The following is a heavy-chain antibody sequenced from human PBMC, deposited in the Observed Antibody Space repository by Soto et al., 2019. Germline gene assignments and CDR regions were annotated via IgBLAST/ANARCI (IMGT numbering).Heavy chain of an antibody. J-gene: IGHJ4*02. CDR1: GYTFTSYG. V-gene: IGHV1-18*01. CDR3: VGEYGSRSPTYYFDY. D-gene: IGHD6-13*01. Sequence: GASVKVSCRASGYTFTSYGISWVRQAPGQGLEWMGWISAYNGNTNYAQKLQGRVTMTTDTSTSTAYMELRSLRSDDTAVYYCVGEYGSRSPTYYFDYWGQGTLVTVSS. CDR2: ISAYNGNT.